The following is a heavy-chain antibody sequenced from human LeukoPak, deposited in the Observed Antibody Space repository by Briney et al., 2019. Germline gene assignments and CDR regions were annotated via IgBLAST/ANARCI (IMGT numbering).Heavy chain of an antibody. D-gene: IGHD3-16*02. J-gene: IGHJ4*02. CDR2: IYSGGST. V-gene: IGHV3-66*01. CDR3: ARGNSEGGIYDYVWGSYRYTGDYFDY. Sequence: GGSLRLSCAASGFTFSSYWMSWVRQAPGKGLEWVSVIYSGGSTYYADSVKGRFTISRDNSKNTLYLQMNSLRAEDTAVYYCARGNSEGGIYDYVWGSYRYTGDYFDYWGQGTLVTVSS. CDR1: GFTFSSYW.